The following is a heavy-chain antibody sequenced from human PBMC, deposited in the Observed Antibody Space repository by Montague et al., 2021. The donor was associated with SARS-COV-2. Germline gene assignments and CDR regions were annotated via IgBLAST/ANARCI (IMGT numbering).Heavy chain of an antibody. D-gene: IGHD3-9*01. CDR2: IYSVGST. CDR3: ARDPNQYDILTGSYRGYYAFDI. V-gene: IGHV3-66*01. CDR1: GFTVSSNY. Sequence: SLRLPCAASGFTVSSNYMSWVRQAPGKGLEWVSVIYSVGSTNYPDSVKGRSTISRDTSKNTLYLQMNSLRAEDTAVYYCARDPNQYDILTGSYRGYYAFDIWGQGTMVTVSS. J-gene: IGHJ3*02.